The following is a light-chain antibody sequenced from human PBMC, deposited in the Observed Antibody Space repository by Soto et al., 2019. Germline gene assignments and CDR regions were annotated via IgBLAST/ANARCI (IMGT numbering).Light chain of an antibody. V-gene: IGKV3-20*01. CDR2: RAV. J-gene: IGKJ1*01. Sequence: EIVLTQSPGTLSLSPGERATLSCRASQSVRNDHVAWYQQKTGQAPRLLISRAVTRAIGIPDRFSGSGSGTGFTLTINSLQPDDFATYYCQQYHIYSGTFGQGTKVDIK. CDR1: QSVRNDH. CDR3: QQYHIYSGT.